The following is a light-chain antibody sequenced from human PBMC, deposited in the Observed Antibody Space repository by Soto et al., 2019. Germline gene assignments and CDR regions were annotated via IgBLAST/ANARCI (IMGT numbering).Light chain of an antibody. CDR1: SSDVGGYNY. CDR2: DVS. Sequence: SVLTQPASVSGSPGQSITISCTGTSSDVGGYNYVSWYQQHPGKAPKLMIYDVSNRPSGVSNRFSGSKSGNTASLTISGLQAEDEADYYCSPYTSSSTYVFGTGTKVTVL. V-gene: IGLV2-14*01. CDR3: SPYTSSSTYV. J-gene: IGLJ1*01.